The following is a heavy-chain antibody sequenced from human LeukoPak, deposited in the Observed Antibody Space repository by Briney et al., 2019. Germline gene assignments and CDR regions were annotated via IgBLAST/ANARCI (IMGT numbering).Heavy chain of an antibody. CDR3: ATTLSLELRFLEWLSNDPPYYFDY. J-gene: IGHJ4*02. D-gene: IGHD3-3*01. CDR1: GFTFSSYA. Sequence: GGSLRLSCAASGFTFSSYAMSWVRQAPGKGLEWVSAISGSGGSTYYADSVKGRFTISRDNSKNTLYLQMNSLRAEDTAVYYCATTLSLELRFLEWLSNDPPYYFDYWGQGTLVTVSS. CDR2: ISGSGGST. V-gene: IGHV3-23*01.